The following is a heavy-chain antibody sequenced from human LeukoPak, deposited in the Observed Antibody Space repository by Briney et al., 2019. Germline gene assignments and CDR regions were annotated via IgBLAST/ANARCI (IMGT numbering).Heavy chain of an antibody. CDR2: ISSSSSYI. CDR1: GFTFSSYS. CDR3: ARSGSYSRSPPDY. D-gene: IGHD1-26*01. Sequence: TGGSLRLSCAASGFTFSSYSMNWVRQAPGKGLEWVSSISSSSSYIYYADSVKGRFTISRDNAKNSLYLQMNSLRAEDTAVYYCARSGSYSRSPPDYWGQGTLVTVSS. V-gene: IGHV3-21*01. J-gene: IGHJ4*02.